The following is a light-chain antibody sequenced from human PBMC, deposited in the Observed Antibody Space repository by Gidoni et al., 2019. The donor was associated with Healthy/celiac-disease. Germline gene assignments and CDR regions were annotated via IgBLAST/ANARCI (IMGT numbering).Light chain of an antibody. CDR3: QQYGSSPIT. V-gene: IGKV3-20*01. Sequence: EIVLTQSPGTLPLSPGERATLSCRASQSVSSSYLAWYQQKPGQAPRPLIYGASSRATGIPDRFSGSGSGTDFTLTISRLDPEDFAVYYCQQYGSSPITFGPETKVDIK. J-gene: IGKJ3*01. CDR1: QSVSSSY. CDR2: GAS.